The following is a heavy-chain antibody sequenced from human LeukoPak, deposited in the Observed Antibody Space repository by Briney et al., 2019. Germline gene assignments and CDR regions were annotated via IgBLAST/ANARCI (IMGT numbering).Heavy chain of an antibody. CDR3: ARGEYYYDSSGYYRV. D-gene: IGHD3-22*01. CDR2: INPNSGGT. J-gene: IGHJ4*02. V-gene: IGHV1-2*02. CDR1: GYTFTGYY. Sequence: ASVKVSCKASGYTFTGYYMHWVRQAPGQGLEWMGWINPNSGGTNYAQKFQGRVTMTRDTSISTAYMELSRLRSDDTAVYYCARGEYYYDSSGYYRVWGQGTLVTVSS.